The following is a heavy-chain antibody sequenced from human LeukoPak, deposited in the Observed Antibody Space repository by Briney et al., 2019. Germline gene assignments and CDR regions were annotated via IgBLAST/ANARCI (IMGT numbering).Heavy chain of an antibody. V-gene: IGHV3-9*03. CDR2: ISWNSGSI. J-gene: IGHJ3*02. Sequence: GGSLRLSCAASGFTFDDYAMHWVRQAPGKGLEWVSGISWNSGSIGYADSVKGRFTISRDNAKNSLYLQMNSLRAEDMALYYCAKDRDHYYDSQDAFGIWGQGTMVTVSS. D-gene: IGHD3-22*01. CDR1: GFTFDDYA. CDR3: AKDRDHYYDSQDAFGI.